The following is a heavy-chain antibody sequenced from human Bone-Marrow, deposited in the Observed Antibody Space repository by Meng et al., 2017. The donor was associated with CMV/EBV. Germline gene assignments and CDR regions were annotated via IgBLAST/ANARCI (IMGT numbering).Heavy chain of an antibody. V-gene: IGHV3-23*01. J-gene: IGHJ5*01. CDR1: GITFSSYA. CDR2: ISGSGGSK. Sequence: GESLKISCAASGITFSSYAMSWVRQAPGKGLEWVSAISGSGGSKYYADSVKGRFTISRDNYKNTMYLQMNSLRAEDTAVYYCAKDRRAPSYDGAYNWFDSWGQGTLVTVSS. CDR3: AKDRRAPSYDGAYNWFDS. D-gene: IGHD3-3*01.